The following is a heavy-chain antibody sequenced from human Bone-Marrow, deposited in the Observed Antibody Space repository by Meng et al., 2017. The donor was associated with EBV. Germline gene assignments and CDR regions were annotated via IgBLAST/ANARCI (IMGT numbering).Heavy chain of an antibody. CDR1: GGSLSGFS. CDR2: IKHSGST. J-gene: IGHJ4*02. CDR3: ARATGGSTGYFR. Sequence: QGQLKQWGAGLLKPSETLSLTCVVNGGSLSGFSWSWIRQAPGKGLEWIGEIKHSGSTNYNPSLKNRVTISVDPSKNQFSLRLSSVTAADTAVYYCARATGGSTGYFRWGQGTLVTVSS. V-gene: IGHV4-34*01. D-gene: IGHD3-9*01.